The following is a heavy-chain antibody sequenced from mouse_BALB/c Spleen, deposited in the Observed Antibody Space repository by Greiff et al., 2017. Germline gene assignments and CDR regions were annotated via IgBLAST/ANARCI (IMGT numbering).Heavy chain of an antibody. Sequence: VKLQQSGAELMKPGASVKISCKATGYTFSSYWIEWVKQRPGHGLEWIGEILPGSGSTNYNEKFKGKATFTADTSSNTAYMQLSSLTSEDSAVYYCARYDGYYVYYFDYWGQGTTLTVSS. CDR1: GYTFSSYW. CDR3: ARYDGYYVYYFDY. J-gene: IGHJ2*01. D-gene: IGHD2-3*01. V-gene: IGHV1-9*01. CDR2: ILPGSGST.